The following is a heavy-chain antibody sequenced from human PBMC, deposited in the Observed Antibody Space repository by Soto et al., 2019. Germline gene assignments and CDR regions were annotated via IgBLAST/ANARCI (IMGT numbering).Heavy chain of an antibody. V-gene: IGHV4-59*01. CDR1: GCSISSYY. CDR3: TRGGDPYKTGH. D-gene: IGHD2-21*01. Sequence: PSETLSLTCTVSGCSISSYYWSWIRQPPGKGLEWIGYIYYSGSTNYNPSLKGRVTMSVDTSKNQFSLKLTSVNTADTAIYYCTRGGDPYKTGHWGQGTLVTVSS. J-gene: IGHJ4*02. CDR2: IYYSGST.